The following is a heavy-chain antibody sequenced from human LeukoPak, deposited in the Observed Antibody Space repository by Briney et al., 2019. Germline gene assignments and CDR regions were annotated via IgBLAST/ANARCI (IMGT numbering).Heavy chain of an antibody. CDR2: INPNSGGT. Sequence: GASVKVSCKASGYTFTGYYMHWVRQAPGQGLEWMGWINPNSGGTSYAQKFQGRVTMTRDTSISTAYMELSRLRSDDTAVYYCARDLDFWSGYEYYYYGMDVWGQGTTVTVSS. J-gene: IGHJ6*02. CDR1: GYTFTGYY. D-gene: IGHD3-3*01. CDR3: ARDLDFWSGYEYYYYGMDV. V-gene: IGHV1-2*02.